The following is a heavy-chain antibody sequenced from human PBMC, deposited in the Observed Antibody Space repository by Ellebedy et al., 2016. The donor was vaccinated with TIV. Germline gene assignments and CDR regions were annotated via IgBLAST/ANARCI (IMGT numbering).Heavy chain of an antibody. CDR3: ARPMAAYSSQWPHDC. CDR2: ISTSSGFT. CDR1: GFTFSDYY. V-gene: IGHV3-11*06. J-gene: IGHJ4*02. D-gene: IGHD5-24*01. Sequence: GESLKISCAASGFTFSDYYMSWIRQAPGRGLEWVADISTSSGFTNYADAVKGRFTISRDNAKNSLFLQLDSLRAEDTAVYYCARPMAAYSSQWPHDCWGQGTLVTVSA.